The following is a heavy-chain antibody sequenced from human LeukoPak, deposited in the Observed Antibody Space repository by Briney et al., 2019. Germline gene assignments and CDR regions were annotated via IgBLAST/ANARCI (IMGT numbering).Heavy chain of an antibody. J-gene: IGHJ6*02. D-gene: IGHD3-22*01. Sequence: ASVKVSCKASGYTFTGYYMHWVRQAPGQGLEWMGIINPSGGSTSYAQKFQGRVTMTRDTSTSTVYMELSSLRSEDTAVYYCAREAAYYYDSSGSYYYYYGMDVWGQGTTVTVSS. CDR3: AREAAYYYDSSGSYYYYYGMDV. CDR1: GYTFTGYY. V-gene: IGHV1-46*01. CDR2: INPSGGST.